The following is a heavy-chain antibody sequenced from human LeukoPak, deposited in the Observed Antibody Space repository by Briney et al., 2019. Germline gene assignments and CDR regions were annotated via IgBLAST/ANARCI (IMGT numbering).Heavy chain of an antibody. CDR1: GFTFSSYS. D-gene: IGHD2-21*02. Sequence: GGSLRLSCAASGFTFSSYSMNWVRQAPGKGLEWVSYISSSGSTIYYADSVKGRFTISRDNAKNSLYLQMNSLRAEDTAVYYCASSPHIVVVTAILEYYFDYWGRGTLVTVSS. V-gene: IGHV3-48*04. J-gene: IGHJ4*02. CDR2: ISSSGSTI. CDR3: ASSPHIVVVTAILEYYFDY.